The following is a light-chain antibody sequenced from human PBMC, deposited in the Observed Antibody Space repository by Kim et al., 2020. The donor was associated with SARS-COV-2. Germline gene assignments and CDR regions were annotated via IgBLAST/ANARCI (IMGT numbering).Light chain of an antibody. V-gene: IGKV1-39*01. CDR1: RNINTY. CDR2: AAS. CDR3: QQSYAAPYT. Sequence: SASVGERVTFTCRASRNINTYLNWYQHKPGNAPKLLISAASSLQSGVPSRYSGSGSGTNFTLTISGLQPDDFATYYCQQSYAAPYTFGPGTKLEI. J-gene: IGKJ2*01.